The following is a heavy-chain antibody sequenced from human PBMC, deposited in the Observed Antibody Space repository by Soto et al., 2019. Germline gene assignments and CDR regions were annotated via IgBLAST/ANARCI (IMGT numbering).Heavy chain of an antibody. CDR3: ARETHHKNDVLLWFGELTE. J-gene: IGHJ4*02. V-gene: IGHV4-4*07. Sequence: SETLSLTCTVSGGSISSYYWSWIRQPAGKGLEWIGRIYTSGSTNYNPSLKSRVTMSVDTSKNQFSLKLSSVTAADTAVYYCARETHHKNDVLLWFGELTEWGQGTLVTVSS. D-gene: IGHD3-10*01. CDR2: IYTSGST. CDR1: GGSISSYY.